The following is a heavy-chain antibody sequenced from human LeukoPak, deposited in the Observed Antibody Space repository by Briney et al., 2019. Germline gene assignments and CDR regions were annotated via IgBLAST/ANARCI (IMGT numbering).Heavy chain of an antibody. V-gene: IGHV4-39*01. CDR1: GGSISSSSYY. CDR3: ARARRNTGTGLDY. CDR2: IYYSGST. J-gene: IGHJ4*02. D-gene: IGHD4-17*01. Sequence: SETLSLTCTVSGGSISSSSYYWGWIRQPPGKGLEWIGSIYYSGSTYYNPSLKSRVTISVDTSKNQFSLKLSSVTAADTAVYYCARARRNTGTGLDYWGQGTLVTVSS.